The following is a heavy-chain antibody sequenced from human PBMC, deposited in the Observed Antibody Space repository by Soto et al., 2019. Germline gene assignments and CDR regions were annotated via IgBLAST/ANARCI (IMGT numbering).Heavy chain of an antibody. CDR2: IYSGGRT. CDR1: GFTVSSNY. Sequence: EVQLVETGGGLIQPGGSLRLSCAASGFTVSSNYMSWVRQAPGQGLEWVPFIYSGGRTYYADSVKGRFTISRDNSKNTLYLQMNSLRAEDTAVYYCAREAISSDYFDYWGQGTLVIVSS. J-gene: IGHJ4*02. CDR3: AREAISSDYFDY. D-gene: IGHD3-22*01. V-gene: IGHV3-53*02.